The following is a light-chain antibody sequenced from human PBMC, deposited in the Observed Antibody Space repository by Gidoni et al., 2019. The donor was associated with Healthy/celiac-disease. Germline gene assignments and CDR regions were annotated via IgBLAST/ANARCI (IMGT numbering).Light chain of an antibody. V-gene: IGKV4-1*01. CDR1: QSVLYSSNNKNY. J-gene: IGKJ2*01. Sequence: DIVMTQSPYSLAVSLGESATINCKSSQSVLYSSNNKNYLAWYQQKPGQPPKLLIYWASTRESGVPDRFSGSGSGTDFTLTISSLQAEDVAVYYCQQYYSTPFYTFGQGTKLEIK. CDR3: QQYYSTPFYT. CDR2: WAS.